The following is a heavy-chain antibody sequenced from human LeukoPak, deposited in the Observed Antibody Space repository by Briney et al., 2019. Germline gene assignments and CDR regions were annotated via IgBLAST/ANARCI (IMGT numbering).Heavy chain of an antibody. J-gene: IGHJ5*02. CDR2: VYYSGST. Sequence: SETLSLTCTVSGGSISSSSYYWGWIRQPPGKGLEWIGSVYYSGSTYYNPSLKSRVTISVDTSKNQFSLKLSSVTAADTAVYYCARRLRGVVVAATYNWFDPWGQGTLVTVSS. V-gene: IGHV4-39*01. CDR1: GGSISSSSYY. CDR3: ARRLRGVVVAATYNWFDP. D-gene: IGHD2-15*01.